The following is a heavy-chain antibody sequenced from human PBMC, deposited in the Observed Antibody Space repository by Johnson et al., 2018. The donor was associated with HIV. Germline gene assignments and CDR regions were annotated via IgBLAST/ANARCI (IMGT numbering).Heavy chain of an antibody. CDR2: TRNKANSYTT. CDR3: TTEAPTLLRAFDI. V-gene: IGHV3-72*01. J-gene: IGHJ3*02. Sequence: VQLVESGGGVVQPGRSLRLSCAASGFTFSSYAMHWVRQAPGKGLEWVGRTRNKANSYTTEYAASVKGRFTISRDDSKNTLYLQMNSLKTEDTAVYYCTTEAPTLLRAFDIWGQGTMVTVSS. CDR1: GFTFSSYA.